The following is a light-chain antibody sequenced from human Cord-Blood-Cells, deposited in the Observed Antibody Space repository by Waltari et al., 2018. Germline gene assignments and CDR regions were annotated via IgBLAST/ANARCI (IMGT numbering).Light chain of an antibody. J-gene: IGLJ3*02. Sequence: QSALTQPRPVSGSPGPSVTISCTGTSSDVGGYKHVPRYHQHPGKAPKLMIYDVSQRPSGVPDRFSGSKSGNTASLTISGLQAEDEADYYCCSYAGSYTWVFGGGTKLTVL. V-gene: IGLV2-11*01. CDR2: DVS. CDR1: SSDVGGYKH. CDR3: CSYAGSYTWV.